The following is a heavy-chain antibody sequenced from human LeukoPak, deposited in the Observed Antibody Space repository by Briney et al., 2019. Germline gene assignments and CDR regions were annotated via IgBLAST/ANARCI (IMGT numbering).Heavy chain of an antibody. CDR3: TKGHYYGSGSYWV. CDR2: ISGSGGNT. V-gene: IGHV3-23*01. Sequence: GGSLRLSCAASGFTFSSYAMSWVRQAPGKGLEWVSAISGSGGNTYYADSVKGRFTISRDDSKNTLYLQMNSLRAEDTAVYYCTKGHYYGSGSYWVWGQGTLVTVSS. J-gene: IGHJ4*02. CDR1: GFTFSSYA. D-gene: IGHD3-10*01.